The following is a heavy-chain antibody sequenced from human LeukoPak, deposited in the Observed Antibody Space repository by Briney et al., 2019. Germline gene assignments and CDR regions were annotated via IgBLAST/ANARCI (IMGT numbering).Heavy chain of an antibody. D-gene: IGHD1-26*01. CDR1: GFTFSSYS. CDR3: ANVGGYSFVLQT. Sequence: GGSLRLSCAASGFTFSSYSMNWVRQAPGKGLEWVSYISSNSSTIYYADSVKGRFTISRDNAKNSLYLQMNSLRAEDTAVYYCANVGGYSFVLQTWGQGTLVTVSS. V-gene: IGHV3-48*01. J-gene: IGHJ5*02. CDR2: ISSNSSTI.